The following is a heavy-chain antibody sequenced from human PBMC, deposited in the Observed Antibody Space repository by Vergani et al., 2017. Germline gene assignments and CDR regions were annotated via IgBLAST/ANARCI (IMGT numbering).Heavy chain of an antibody. D-gene: IGHD5-24*01. J-gene: IGHJ4*02. CDR3: GRGSDNYN. CDR2: IKNTGDST. Sequence: EVQLVESGGGIVKPGGSLRLSCVASGFTFSSHAMSWVRQGHGQGLEWVSSIKNTGDSTHYADSVKGRFTISRDNSKNTLYLQMNSLRVEDTAVYYCGRGSDNYNWSQGTLVTVSS. V-gene: IGHV3-23*04. CDR1: GFTFSSHA.